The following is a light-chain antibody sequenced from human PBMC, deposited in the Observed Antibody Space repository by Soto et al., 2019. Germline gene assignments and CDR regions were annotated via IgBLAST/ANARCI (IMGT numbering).Light chain of an antibody. V-gene: IGKV3-20*01. J-gene: IGKJ1*01. Sequence: EVVFTQSPGTLSLSQGERANLSCRVSQSVSSSYLGWYQQNNGQAPRLLIYGASTRATGIPDRFSGSWYGTDFTLTTSRLETEDFAVYYCQQYTGSPWTFGQGTKVDI. CDR1: QSVSSSY. CDR2: GAS. CDR3: QQYTGSPWT.